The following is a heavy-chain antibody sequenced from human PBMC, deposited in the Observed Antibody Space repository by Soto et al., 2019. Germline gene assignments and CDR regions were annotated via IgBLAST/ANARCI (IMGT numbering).Heavy chain of an antibody. Sequence: TLSLTCTVSGGSISSYYWSWIRQPPGKGLEWIGYIYYSGSTNYNPSLKSRVTISVDTSKNQFSLKLNSVTAADTAVYYCAKLGGHRATDVSGPATTLTLS. CDR2: IYYSGST. J-gene: IGHJ6*02. V-gene: IGHV4-59*01. CDR3: AKLGGHRATDV. CDR1: GGSISSYY. D-gene: IGHD2-15*01.